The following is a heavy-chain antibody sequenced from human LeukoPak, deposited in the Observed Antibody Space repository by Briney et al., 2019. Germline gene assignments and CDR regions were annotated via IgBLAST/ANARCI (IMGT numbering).Heavy chain of an antibody. CDR3: ARVWKAAGGRWFDP. CDR2: IYTSGST. Sequence: PSETLSLTCTVSGGSITSYDWSWIRQPAGKGLEWIGRIYTSGSTKYNPSLKSRVTMSLDTSKNQFSLKLSSVTAADTAVYYCARVWKAAGGRWFDPWGQGTLVTVSS. V-gene: IGHV4-4*07. D-gene: IGHD6-13*01. CDR1: GGSITSYD. J-gene: IGHJ5*02.